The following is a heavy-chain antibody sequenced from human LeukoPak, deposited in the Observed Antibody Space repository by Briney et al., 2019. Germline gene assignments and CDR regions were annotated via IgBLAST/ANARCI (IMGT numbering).Heavy chain of an antibody. D-gene: IGHD6-6*01. CDR1: GFIFNNAW. CDR2: IKSKTDGGTT. CDR3: TTGIVSSSSGG. J-gene: IGHJ4*02. Sequence: PGGSLRLSCAASGFIFNNAWMSWVRQAPGKGREWVGRIKSKTDGGTTDYTAPVKGRYIISRDDSKNTLSLQMDGLKAEDTAVYYCTTGIVSSSSGGWGQGTLVTVSS. V-gene: IGHV3-15*01.